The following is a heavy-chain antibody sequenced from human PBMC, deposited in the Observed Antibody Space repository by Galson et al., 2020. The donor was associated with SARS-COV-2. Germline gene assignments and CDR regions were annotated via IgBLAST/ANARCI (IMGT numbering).Heavy chain of an antibody. CDR2: IIPIFGTA. D-gene: IGHD3-10*01. CDR3: AGSGSGAFDI. J-gene: IGHJ3*02. CDR1: GGTFSSYA. Sequence: SVKVSCKASGGTFSSYAISWVRQAPGQGLEWMGGIIPIFGTANYAQKFQGRVTITADESTSTAYMELSSLRSEDTAVYYCAGSGSGAFDIWGQGTMVTGSS. V-gene: IGHV1-69*13.